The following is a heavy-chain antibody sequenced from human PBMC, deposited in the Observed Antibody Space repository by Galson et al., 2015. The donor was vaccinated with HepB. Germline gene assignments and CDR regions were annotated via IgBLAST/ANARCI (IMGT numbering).Heavy chain of an antibody. CDR3: ARDYYDSSGYYSYAFDI. J-gene: IGHJ3*02. V-gene: IGHV6-1*01. Sequence: CAISGDSVSSNSATWNWIRQSPSRGLEWLGRTYYRSKWYNDYALSVKSRITINPDTSKNQFSLQLNSVTPEDTAVYYCARDYYDSSGYYSYAFDIWGQGTMVTVSS. CDR2: TYYRSKWYN. CDR1: GDSVSSNSAT. D-gene: IGHD3-22*01.